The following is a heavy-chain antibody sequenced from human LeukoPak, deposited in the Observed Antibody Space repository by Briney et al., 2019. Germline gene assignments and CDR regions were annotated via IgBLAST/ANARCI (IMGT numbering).Heavy chain of an antibody. J-gene: IGHJ6*03. CDR2: INPNSGGT. D-gene: IGHD2-15*01. V-gene: IGHV1-2*02. CDR1: GYTFTGYY. Sequence: ASVKVSCKASGYTFTGYYMHWVRQAPGQGLECMGWINPNSGGTNYAQKFQGRVTMTRDTSISTAYMELSRLRSDDTAVYYCARGLSLLGYYYLDVWGKGTTVTISS. CDR3: ARGLSLLGYYYLDV.